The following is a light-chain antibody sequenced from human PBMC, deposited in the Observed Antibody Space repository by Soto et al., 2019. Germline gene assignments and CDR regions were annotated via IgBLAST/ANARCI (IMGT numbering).Light chain of an antibody. Sequence: QYVLTQPPSGSGTHGQRVSISCTGSSSNIGSNTVNWYQQLPGTAPKLLIYSNNQRPSGAPDRFSGSKSGTSASLAISGLQSEDEADYYCAAWDDSLNGYVFGTGTKVTVL. J-gene: IGLJ1*01. CDR3: AAWDDSLNGYV. CDR2: SNN. CDR1: SSNIGSNT. V-gene: IGLV1-44*01.